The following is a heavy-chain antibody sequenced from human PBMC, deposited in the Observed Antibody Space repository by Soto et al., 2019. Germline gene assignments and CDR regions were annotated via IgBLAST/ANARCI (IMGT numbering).Heavy chain of an antibody. CDR1: DGSISSYY. CDR3: ARVMTTVTTFFSPLPYYFDY. J-gene: IGHJ4*02. V-gene: IGHV4-59*01. Sequence: SETLSLTCTVSDGSISSYYWSWIRQPPGKGLEWIGYIYYSGSTNYNPSLKSRVTISVDTSKNQFSLKLSSVTAADTAVYYCARVMTTVTTFFSPLPYYFDYWGQGTLVTVSS. CDR2: IYYSGST. D-gene: IGHD4-4*01.